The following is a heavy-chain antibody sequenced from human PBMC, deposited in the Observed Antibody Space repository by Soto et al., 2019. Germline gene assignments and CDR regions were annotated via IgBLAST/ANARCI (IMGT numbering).Heavy chain of an antibody. D-gene: IGHD2-2*01. CDR3: ARDTSNYFDY. CDR2: ISAYNGNT. V-gene: IGHV1-18*01. CDR1: GYTFSSYG. Sequence: ASVKVSCKASGYTFSSYGITWVRQAPGQGLEWMGWISAYNGNTNYAQKLQGRVTMTTDTSTSTAYMELRSLTSDDTAVYYCARDTSNYFDYWGQGTLVTVSS. J-gene: IGHJ4*02.